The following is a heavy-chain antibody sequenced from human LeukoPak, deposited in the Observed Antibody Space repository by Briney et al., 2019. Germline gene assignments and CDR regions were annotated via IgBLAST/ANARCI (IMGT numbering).Heavy chain of an antibody. CDR3: ARVSDYGGSRLPGAWEY. CDR2: INPNSGGT. Sequence: GASVKVSCKASGYTFTGYYMHWVRQAPGQGLEWMGWINPNSGGTNYAQKFQGRVTMTRDTSISTAYMELSRLRSDDTAVYYCARVSDYGGSRLPGAWEYWGQGTLVTVSS. D-gene: IGHD4-23*01. V-gene: IGHV1-2*02. CDR1: GYTFTGYY. J-gene: IGHJ4*02.